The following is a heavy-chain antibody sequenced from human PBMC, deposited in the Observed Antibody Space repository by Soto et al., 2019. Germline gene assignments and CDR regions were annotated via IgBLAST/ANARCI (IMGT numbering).Heavy chain of an antibody. CDR1: GCSFTSYW. CDR3: ARAGYSDGWFGP. CDR2: IDPSDSYT. J-gene: IGHJ5*02. Sequence: PGEALKISCKGSGCSFTSYWISWVRQMPGKGLEWMGRIDPSDSYTNYSPPFQGHVTIPADKSISTAYLQWSSLKASDTAMYYCARAGYSDGWFGPWGQGTLVTVSS. V-gene: IGHV5-10-1*01. D-gene: IGHD2-15*01.